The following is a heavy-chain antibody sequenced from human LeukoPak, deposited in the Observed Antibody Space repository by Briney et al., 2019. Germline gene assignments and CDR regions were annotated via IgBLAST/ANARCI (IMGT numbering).Heavy chain of an antibody. V-gene: IGHV4-34*01. D-gene: IGHD3-9*01. Sequence: PSETLSLTCAVYGGSFSGYYWSWIRQPPGKGLEWIGEINHSGSTNYNPSLKSRVTISVDTSKNQFSLKLSSVTVADTAVYYCARETYSNILTGTDYWGPGTLVTVSS. J-gene: IGHJ4*02. CDR3: ARETYSNILTGTDY. CDR2: INHSGST. CDR1: GGSFSGYY.